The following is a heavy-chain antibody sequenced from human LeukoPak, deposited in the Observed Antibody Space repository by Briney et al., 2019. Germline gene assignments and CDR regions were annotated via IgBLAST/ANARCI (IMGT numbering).Heavy chain of an antibody. Sequence: PGGSLRLSCAASGFTFSDYSMNWVRQAPGKGLEWVSSISSSSSYIYYADSVKGQFTISRDNAKNSLYLQMNSLRAEDTAVYYCARDQDYSNYVLFDYWGQGTLVTVSS. CDR3: ARDQDYSNYVLFDY. D-gene: IGHD4-11*01. CDR1: GFTFSDYS. V-gene: IGHV3-21*01. J-gene: IGHJ4*02. CDR2: ISSSSSYI.